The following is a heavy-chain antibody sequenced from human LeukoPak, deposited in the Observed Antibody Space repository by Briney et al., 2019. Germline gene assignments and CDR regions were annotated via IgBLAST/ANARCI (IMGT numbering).Heavy chain of an antibody. CDR2: IRSKAYRGTT. V-gene: IGHV3-49*04. CDR3: ARGPIQLWIHNAMDV. D-gene: IGHD1-1*01. Sequence: GGCLTLSCTGSGFTFGDHAMSWVRQAPGKGLEWVGFIRSKAYRGTTKYSASVKGRFTISRDDSASIAYLQMNSLKTEDTAVYYCARGPIQLWIHNAMDVWGQGTTVTVSS. CDR1: GFTFGDHA. J-gene: IGHJ6*02.